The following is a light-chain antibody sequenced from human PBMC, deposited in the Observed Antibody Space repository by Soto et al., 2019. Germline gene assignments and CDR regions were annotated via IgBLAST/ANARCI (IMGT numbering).Light chain of an antibody. CDR2: RAS. V-gene: IGKV1-5*03. J-gene: IGKJ1*01. CDR1: QSISTW. CDR3: QQYSGYPWT. Sequence: MQLPQSPSTLSASVGDRVTITCRASQSISTWLAWYQQKPQKAPNLLISRASTLESGTPSRFSGSGSGTEFTLTIRSLQPDDCATYYCQQYSGYPWTFGQGTKV.